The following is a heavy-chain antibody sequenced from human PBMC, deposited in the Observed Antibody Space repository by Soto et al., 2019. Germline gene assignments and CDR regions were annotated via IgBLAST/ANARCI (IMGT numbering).Heavy chain of an antibody. V-gene: IGHV1-69*04. J-gene: IGHJ2*01. CDR2: IIPILGIA. D-gene: IGHD3-22*01. Sequence: ASVKVSCKASGGTFSSYTISWVRQAPGQGLEWMGSIIPILGIANYAQKIQGRVTITADTATITAYMELSSLRSEDTAVYSCAREQNYDSSGYYWYFDLWGRGPLVTVSS. CDR1: GGTFSSYT. CDR3: AREQNYDSSGYYWYFDL.